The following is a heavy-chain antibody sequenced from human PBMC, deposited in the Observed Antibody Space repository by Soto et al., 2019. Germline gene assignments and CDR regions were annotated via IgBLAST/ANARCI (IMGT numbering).Heavy chain of an antibody. D-gene: IGHD3-22*01. CDR3: AIPGPRTRPQGDSSGYYTWLGY. Sequence: QVQLQQWGAGLLKPSETLSLTCAVYGGSFSGYYWSWIRQPPGKGLEWIGEINHSGSTNYNPSLKSRVTISVDTSKNQFSLKLSSVTAADTAVYYCAIPGPRTRPQGDSSGYYTWLGYWGQGTLVTVSS. V-gene: IGHV4-34*01. CDR1: GGSFSGYY. CDR2: INHSGST. J-gene: IGHJ4*02.